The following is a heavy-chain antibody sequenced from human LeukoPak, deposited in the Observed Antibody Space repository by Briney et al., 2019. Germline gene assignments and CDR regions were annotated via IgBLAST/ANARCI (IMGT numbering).Heavy chain of an antibody. V-gene: IGHV3-23*01. J-gene: IGHJ4*02. D-gene: IGHD6-19*01. CDR1: GFTFRNYA. Sequence: AGGSLRLSCVASGFTFRNYAMTWVRQAPGKGLEWVSTISGSGDNTYYADSVQGRFTISRDNSKDTLFLQMNSLTADDTAIYCCAKSAVAGWVRDFDSWGQGILVTVSS. CDR3: AKSAVAGWVRDFDS. CDR2: ISGSGDNT.